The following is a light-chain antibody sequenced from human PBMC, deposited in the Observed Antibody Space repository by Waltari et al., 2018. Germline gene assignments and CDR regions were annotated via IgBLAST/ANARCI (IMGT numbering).Light chain of an antibody. CDR2: YKSDSDK. CDR1: SAVIVDNPR. J-gene: IGLJ2*01. CDR3: MIWRSGASE. Sequence: QAVLTQPSSLSASPGASTSLTCTLRSAVIVDNPRIYLSPQKPGSPPQYLLRYKSDSDKQQGSGVPSRFSGSKDYSANAGILLISGLQSEDEADYYCMIWRSGASEFGGGTKLTVL. V-gene: IGLV5-45*03.